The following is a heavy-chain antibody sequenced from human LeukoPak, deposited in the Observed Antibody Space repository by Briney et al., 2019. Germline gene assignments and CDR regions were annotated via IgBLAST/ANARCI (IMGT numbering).Heavy chain of an antibody. V-gene: IGHV1-69*13. CDR2: IIPIFGTA. D-gene: IGHD4-11*01. CDR1: GGTFSSYA. CDR3: ARDGNSNYYYYYGMDV. J-gene: IGHJ6*02. Sequence: SVKVSCKASGGTFSSYAISWVRQAPGQGLEWMGGIIPIFGTANYAQKFQGRVMITADESTSTAYMELSSLRSEDTAVYYCARDGNSNYYYYYGMDVWGQGTTVTVSS.